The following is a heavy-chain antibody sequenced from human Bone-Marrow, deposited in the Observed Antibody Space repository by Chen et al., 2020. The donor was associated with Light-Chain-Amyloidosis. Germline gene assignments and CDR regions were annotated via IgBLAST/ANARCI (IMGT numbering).Heavy chain of an antibody. CDR2: IYHSGSA. D-gene: IGHD5-12*01. Sequence: QVELQQCGAGLLKPSETLSLTCGIHNGAFGDDYWTWIRQPPGKGLQWIAEIYHSGSANYNSSLKSRTTISVDKSKNQFSLRMISVTAADTAVYYCARYEPHFSDSIISGYTAWGQGTSVTVSS. J-gene: IGHJ5*02. V-gene: IGHV4-34*01. CDR3: ARYEPHFSDSIISGYTA. CDR1: NGAFGDDY.